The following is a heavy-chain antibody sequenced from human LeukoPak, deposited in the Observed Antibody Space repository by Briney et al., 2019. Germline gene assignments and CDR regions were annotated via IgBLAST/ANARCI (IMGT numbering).Heavy chain of an antibody. CDR1: GGSFSGYY. Sequence: SETLSLTCAVYGGSFSGYYWSWIRQPPGKGLEWIGEINHSGSTNYNPSLKSRVTISVDTSKNQFSLKLSSVTAADTAVYYCARLTTADYDFWSGYSLFDYWGQGTLVTVSS. V-gene: IGHV4-34*01. CDR3: ARLTTADYDFWSGYSLFDY. D-gene: IGHD3-3*01. CDR2: INHSGST. J-gene: IGHJ4*02.